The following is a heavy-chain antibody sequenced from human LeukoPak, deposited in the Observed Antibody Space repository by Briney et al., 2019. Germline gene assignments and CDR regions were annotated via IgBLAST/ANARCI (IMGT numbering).Heavy chain of an antibody. J-gene: IGHJ4*02. D-gene: IGHD5-12*01. CDR2: IIPIFGIA. CDR1: GGTFSSYA. CDR3: ARDSYSGYDY. V-gene: IGHV1-69*04. Sequence: SVKVSCKASGGTFSSYAISWVRQAPGQGLEWMGRIIPIFGIANYAQKFQGRVTITADKSTSTAYMELSSLRSEDTAVYYCARDSYSGYDYWGRGTLVTVSS.